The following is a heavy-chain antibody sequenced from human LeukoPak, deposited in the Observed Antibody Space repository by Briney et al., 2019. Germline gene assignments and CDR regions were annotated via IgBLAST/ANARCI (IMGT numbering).Heavy chain of an antibody. Sequence: SETLSLTCTVSGGSISTYFWSWIRQHPGKGLEWIGYIYYSGSTYYNPSLKSRVTISVDRSKNQFSLKLSSVTAADTAVYYCARAKLGYCSSTSCYIWFDPWGQGTLVTVSS. D-gene: IGHD2-2*02. CDR1: GGSISTYF. V-gene: IGHV4-59*12. CDR2: IYYSGST. J-gene: IGHJ5*02. CDR3: ARAKLGYCSSTSCYIWFDP.